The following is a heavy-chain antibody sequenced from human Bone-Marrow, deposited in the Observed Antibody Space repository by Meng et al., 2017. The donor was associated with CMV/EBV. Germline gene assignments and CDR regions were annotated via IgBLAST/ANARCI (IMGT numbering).Heavy chain of an antibody. V-gene: IGHV4-31*03. CDR3: ARGRLTFDY. J-gene: IGHJ4*02. D-gene: IGHD3-9*01. CDR1: GGSISSGGYY. Sequence: SETLSLTCSVSGGSISSGGYYWSWIRQHPAKGLEWIGYIFYRGNTYYNPSLKSRVTISVDTSKNQFSLKLSSVTAADTAVYYCARGRLTFDYWGQGTLVTVSS. CDR2: IFYRGNT.